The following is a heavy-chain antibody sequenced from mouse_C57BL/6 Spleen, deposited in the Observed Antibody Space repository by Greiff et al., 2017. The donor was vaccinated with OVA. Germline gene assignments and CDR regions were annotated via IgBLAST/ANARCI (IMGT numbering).Heavy chain of an antibody. Sequence: EVQLQQSGPGLVKPSQSLSLTCSVTGYSITSGYSWNWIRQFPGNKLEWMGYISYDGSNNYNPSLQNRISITRDTSKNQFFLKLNSVTTEDTATYYCASAHYSKGFAYWGQGTLVTVSA. J-gene: IGHJ3*01. CDR3: ASAHYSKGFAY. CDR2: ISYDGSN. CDR1: GYSITSGYS. V-gene: IGHV3-6*01. D-gene: IGHD2-5*01.